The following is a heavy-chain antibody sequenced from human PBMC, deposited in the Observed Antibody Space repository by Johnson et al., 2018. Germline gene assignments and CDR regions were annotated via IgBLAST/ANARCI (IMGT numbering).Heavy chain of an antibody. J-gene: IGHJ3*02. V-gene: IGHV3-30-3*01. CDR3: ARKWNGWSGDAFDI. CDR2: ISYAGSNK. D-gene: IGHD6-19*01. CDR1: GFTFSSYA. Sequence: VQLVESGGGVVQPGRSLRLSCAASGFTFSSYAMHWVRQAPCTGLAWVAVISYAGSNKYSADSVKGRFTNSRDNSQNTLYLQINSLRAEDQAVYYCARKWNGWSGDAFDIWGQGTMVTVSS.